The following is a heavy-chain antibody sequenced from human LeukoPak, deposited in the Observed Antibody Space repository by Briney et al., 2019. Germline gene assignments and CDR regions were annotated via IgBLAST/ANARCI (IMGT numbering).Heavy chain of an antibody. V-gene: IGHV3-21*01. CDR1: GFSFSDFT. Sequence: PGGSLRLSCAASGFSFSDFTMTWVRQAPGKGLEWVSSITTSSTYIYFADSLKGRFTISRDNAKNSLYLQMNSLRAEDTAVYYCARSLAFKAYDYWGQGTLVTVSS. CDR3: ARSLAFKAYDY. CDR2: ITTSSTYI. J-gene: IGHJ4*02.